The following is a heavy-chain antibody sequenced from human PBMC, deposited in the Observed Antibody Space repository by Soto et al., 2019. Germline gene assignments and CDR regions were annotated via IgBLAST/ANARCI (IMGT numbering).Heavy chain of an antibody. V-gene: IGHV4-31*03. CDR1: GGSISSGGYY. Sequence: SETLSLTCTVSGGSISSGGYYWSWIRQHPGKGLEWIGYIYYSGSTYYNPSLKSRVTISVDTSKNQFSLKLSSVTAADTAVYYCARARPDYYDSSGYFGVRFDPWGQGTLVTVSS. CDR3: ARARPDYYDSSGYFGVRFDP. J-gene: IGHJ5*02. CDR2: IYYSGST. D-gene: IGHD3-22*01.